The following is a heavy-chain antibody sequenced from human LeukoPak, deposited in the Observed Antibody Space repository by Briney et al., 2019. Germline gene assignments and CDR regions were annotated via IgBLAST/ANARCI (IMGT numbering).Heavy chain of an antibody. CDR2: IFYSGST. CDR3: ARQMNTMTADY. J-gene: IGHJ4*01. Sequence: SETLSLTCTVSGGSISSSSYFWGWIRQPPGKGLEWIGSIFYSGSTYYNPSLNSRATISIDTSKNQFSLRLSSVTAADTAVYYCARQMNTMTADYWGQGTLVTVSS. D-gene: IGHD3-3*01. V-gene: IGHV4-39*01. CDR1: GGSISSSSYF.